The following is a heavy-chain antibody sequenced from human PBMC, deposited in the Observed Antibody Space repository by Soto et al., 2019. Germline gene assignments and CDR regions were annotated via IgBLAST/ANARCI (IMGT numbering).Heavy chain of an antibody. CDR3: ARGESSSWYYYYGMDV. CDR2: IWYDGSNK. V-gene: IGHV3-33*01. J-gene: IGHJ6*02. D-gene: IGHD6-13*01. Sequence: PGGSLRLSCAASGFTFSSYGMHWVRQAPGKGLEWVAVIWYDGSNKYYADSVKGRFTISRDNSKNTLYLQMNSLRAEDTAVYYCARGESSSWYYYYGMDVWGQGTTVTVSS. CDR1: GFTFSSYG.